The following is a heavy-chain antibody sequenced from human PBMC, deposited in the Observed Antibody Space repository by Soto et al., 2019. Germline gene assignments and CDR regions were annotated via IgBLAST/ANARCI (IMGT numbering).Heavy chain of an antibody. V-gene: IGHV5-10-1*01. CDR1: GYSFTSYW. D-gene: IGHD3-22*01. CDR2: IDPSDSYT. CDR3: ARDSYYYDSSGYSTDY. Sequence: XGSLKISCKGSGYSFTSYWISWVRQMPGKGLEWMGRIDPSDSYTNYSPSFQGHVTISADKSISTAYLQWSSLKASDTAMYYCARDSYYYDSSGYSTDYWGQGTLVTASS. J-gene: IGHJ4*02.